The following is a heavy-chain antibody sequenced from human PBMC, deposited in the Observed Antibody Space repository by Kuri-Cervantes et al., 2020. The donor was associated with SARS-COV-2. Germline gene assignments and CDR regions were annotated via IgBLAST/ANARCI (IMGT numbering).Heavy chain of an antibody. Sequence: GESLKISCAASGFTFSDYYMSWIRQAPGKGLEWVSYIISSSSYIYYADSVKGRFTISRDNAKNSLYLQMNSLRAEDTAVYYCARVHKAGATYYYYYMDVWGKGTTVTVSS. CDR1: GFTFSDYY. J-gene: IGHJ6*03. V-gene: IGHV3-11*06. CDR3: ARVHKAGATYYYYYMDV. D-gene: IGHD1-26*01. CDR2: IISSSSYI.